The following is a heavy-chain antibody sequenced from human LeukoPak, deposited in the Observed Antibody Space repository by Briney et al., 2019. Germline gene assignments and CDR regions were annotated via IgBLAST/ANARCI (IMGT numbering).Heavy chain of an antibody. V-gene: IGHV3-53*01. CDR1: GFTVSSNY. CDR3: ARAYCSGGSCYDPWWFDP. Sequence: GGSLRLSCAASGFTVSSNYMSWVRQAPGKGLEWVLVIYSGGSTYYADSVKGRFTISRDNSKNTLYLQMNSLRAEDTAVYYCARAYCSGGSCYDPWWFDPWGQGTLVTVSS. D-gene: IGHD2-15*01. CDR2: IYSGGST. J-gene: IGHJ5*02.